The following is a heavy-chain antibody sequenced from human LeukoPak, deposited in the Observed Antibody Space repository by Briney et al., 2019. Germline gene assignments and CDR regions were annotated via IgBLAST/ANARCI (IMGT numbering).Heavy chain of an antibody. CDR3: AAIQYYYDSRTHAFDI. CDR1: GFTFTSSA. CDR2: IVVGSSNT. Sequence: SVKVSCKASGFTFTSSAMQWVRQARGQRLEWIGWIVVGSSNTNYAQKFQERVTITRDMSTSTAYMELSSLRSEDTAVYYCAAIQYYYDSRTHAFDIWGQGTMVTVSS. J-gene: IGHJ3*02. D-gene: IGHD3-22*01. V-gene: IGHV1-58*02.